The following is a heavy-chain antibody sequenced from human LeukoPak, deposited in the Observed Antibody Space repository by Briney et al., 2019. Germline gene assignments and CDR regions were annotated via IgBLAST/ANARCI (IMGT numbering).Heavy chain of an antibody. Sequence: SETLSLTCTVSGGSISNHHWSWIRQPPGKGLEWIGYIYYSGSTSYNPSLKSRVTISVDTSKDQFSLKLSSVTAADTAVYYCARFSYGYSYGGFDYWGQGTLVTVSS. D-gene: IGHD5-18*01. CDR2: IYYSGST. V-gene: IGHV4-59*08. CDR3: ARFSYGYSYGGFDY. J-gene: IGHJ4*02. CDR1: GGSISNHH.